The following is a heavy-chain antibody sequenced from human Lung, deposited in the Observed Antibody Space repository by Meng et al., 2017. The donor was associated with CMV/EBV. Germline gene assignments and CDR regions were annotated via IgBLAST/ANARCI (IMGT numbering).Heavy chain of an antibody. D-gene: IGHD2-15*01. CDR3: VRGSGREGLDP. V-gene: IGHV3-7*04. CDR1: GFTFSNYW. Sequence: GGSLRLXCAASGFTFSNYWMRWVRQAPGKGLVWVASINQDGSGKHYMDSVKGRFTISRDNAKNALYLEMNSLRAEDTALYFCVRGSGREGLDPWGQGTLVTVSS. J-gene: IGHJ5*02. CDR2: INQDGSGK.